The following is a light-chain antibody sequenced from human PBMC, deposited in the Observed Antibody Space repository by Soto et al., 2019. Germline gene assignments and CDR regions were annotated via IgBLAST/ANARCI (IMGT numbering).Light chain of an antibody. Sequence: EVVLTQSPATLSLSPGERATLSCTASQSISTRLTWYQHKPGQAPRLLIYDASRRAPGIPARFSGSGSGTDFTLTISSLEPEDFAVYYCQQRRNWPPLTFGGGTKVEIK. J-gene: IGKJ4*01. V-gene: IGKV3-11*01. CDR1: QSISTR. CDR2: DAS. CDR3: QQRRNWPPLT.